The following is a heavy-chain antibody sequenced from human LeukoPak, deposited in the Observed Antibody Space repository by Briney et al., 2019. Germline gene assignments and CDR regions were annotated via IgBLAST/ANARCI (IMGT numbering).Heavy chain of an antibody. CDR1: GGSFRGYY. Sequence: SETLSLTCAVYGGSFRGYYWSWIRQPPGKGREWIGEINHRGSTNYNPSLKSRVTISVDTSKNQFSLKLSSVTADDTAVYYCARDGKYCSSTSCYYYYMDVWGKGTTVTVSS. D-gene: IGHD2-2*01. CDR2: INHRGST. V-gene: IGHV4-34*01. J-gene: IGHJ6*03. CDR3: ARDGKYCSSTSCYYYYMDV.